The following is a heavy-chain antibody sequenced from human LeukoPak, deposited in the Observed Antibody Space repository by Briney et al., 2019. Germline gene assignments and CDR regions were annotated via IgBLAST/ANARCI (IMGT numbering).Heavy chain of an antibody. J-gene: IGHJ4*02. V-gene: IGHV1-18*01. Sequence: ASVKVSCKASGYTFTSYGISWVRQAPGQGLEWMGWISAYNCNTNYAQKLQGRVTMTTDTSTSTASTELRSLSSDDQAVYYCARSQMVGDTDYWGQGTLVSVSS. D-gene: IGHD1-26*01. CDR2: ISAYNCNT. CDR1: GYTFTSYG. CDR3: ARSQMVGDTDY.